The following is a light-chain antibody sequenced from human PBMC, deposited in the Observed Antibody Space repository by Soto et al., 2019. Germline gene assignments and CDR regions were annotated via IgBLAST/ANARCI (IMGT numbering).Light chain of an antibody. CDR2: EGS. CDR1: SSDVGNNNL. J-gene: IGLJ2*01. V-gene: IGLV2-23*01. Sequence: QSALTQPASVSGSPGQSITISCTGTSSDVGNNNLVSWYQQHPGKAPKLMIYEGSKRPSGVYNRFSGSKSGNTASLTISGLQAEDEADYHCCSFAGSSTSVVFGGGTKLTVL. CDR3: CSFAGSSTSVV.